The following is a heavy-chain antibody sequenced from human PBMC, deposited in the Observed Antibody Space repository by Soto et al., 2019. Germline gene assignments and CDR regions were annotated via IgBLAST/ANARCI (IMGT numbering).Heavy chain of an antibody. CDR2: IYWRVNQ. Sequence: QITLQESGPSVVKPTQTLTLTCSFSGFSFNDSGVAVGWVRQTPSKALEWLGLIYWRVNQRYGPSLDTRVTIPKASSKHQVVLTMSNMAPVDTGTYFCIHRGEGRRHFDYWGQGALVTVSS. CDR3: IHRGEGRRHFDY. V-gene: IGHV2-5*05. J-gene: IGHJ4*02. CDR1: GFSFNDSGVA. D-gene: IGHD2-15*01.